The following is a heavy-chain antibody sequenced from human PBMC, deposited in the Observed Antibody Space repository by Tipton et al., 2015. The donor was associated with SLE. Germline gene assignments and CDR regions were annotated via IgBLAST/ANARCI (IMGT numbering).Heavy chain of an antibody. CDR2: ISGSGGST. D-gene: IGHD3-3*01. Sequence: SLRLSCAASGFIFSSYAMSWVRQAPGKGLEWVSAISGSGGSTYYADSVKGRFTISRDNSKNTLYLQMNSLRAEDTAVYYCAKGLYDFWSGYFDYWGQGTLVTVSS. CDR1: GFIFSSYA. J-gene: IGHJ4*02. CDR3: AKGLYDFWSGYFDY. V-gene: IGHV3-23*01.